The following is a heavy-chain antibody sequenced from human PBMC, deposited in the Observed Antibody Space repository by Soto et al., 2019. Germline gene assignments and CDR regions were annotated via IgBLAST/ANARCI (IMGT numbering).Heavy chain of an antibody. J-gene: IGHJ3*01. V-gene: IGHV1-69*02. CDR3: ATGALGGRQTPVRDAFDF. D-gene: IGHD3-16*01. CDR2: VAPIFDFS. Sequence: QVQLVQSGAEVKKPGSSLRVSCRASGGTFDSYSISWVRQAPGQGLEWLGKVAPIFDFSRYAPKFQGRVTITSDKSTSIAYMDLSGLTSEATAVYYCATGALGGRQTPVRDAFDFWGQGTKVTVSS. CDR1: GGTFDSYS.